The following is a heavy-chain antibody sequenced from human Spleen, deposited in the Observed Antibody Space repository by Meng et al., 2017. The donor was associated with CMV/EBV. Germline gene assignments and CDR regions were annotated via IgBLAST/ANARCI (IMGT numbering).Heavy chain of an antibody. CDR2: IKQDGSEK. D-gene: IGHD3-3*01. J-gene: IGHJ3*01. CDR1: GFTFSTYG. CDR3: AREAFGVHAFDV. V-gene: IGHV3-7*01. Sequence: GESLKISCAASGFTFSTYGMHWVRQAPGKGLEWVANIKQDGSEKYFVDSVKGRFTISRDNAKNSLYLQMNSLRAEDTAVYYCAREAFGVHAFDVWGQGTMVTVSS.